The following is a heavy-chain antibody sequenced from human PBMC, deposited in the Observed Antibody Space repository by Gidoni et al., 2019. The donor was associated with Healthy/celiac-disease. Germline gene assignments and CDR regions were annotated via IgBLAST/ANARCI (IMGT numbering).Heavy chain of an antibody. D-gene: IGHD6-13*01. V-gene: IGHV3-33*01. CDR3: ARDQEQLVRGYFDY. CDR2: IWYDGSNK. Sequence: QVQLVESGGGVVQPGRSLRLSCAASGFTFSSYGMHWVRQAPGKGLEWVVVIWYDGSNKYYADSVKGRFTISRDNSKNTLYLQMNSLRAEDTAVYYCARDQEQLVRGYFDYWGQGTLVTVSS. CDR1: GFTFSSYG. J-gene: IGHJ4*02.